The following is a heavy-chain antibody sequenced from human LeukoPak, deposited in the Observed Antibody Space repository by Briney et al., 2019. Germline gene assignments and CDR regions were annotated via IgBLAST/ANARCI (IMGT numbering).Heavy chain of an antibody. CDR1: GFTFSSYG. CDR3: AKDVGTALFWYDSSGYLDY. J-gene: IGHJ4*02. Sequence: GRSLRLSCAASGFTFSSYGMHWVRQAPGKGLEWVAVISYDGSNKYYADSVKGRFTISRDNSKNTLYLQMNSLRAEDTAVYYCAKDVGTALFWYDSSGYLDYWGQGTLATVSS. V-gene: IGHV3-30*18. D-gene: IGHD3-22*01. CDR2: ISYDGSNK.